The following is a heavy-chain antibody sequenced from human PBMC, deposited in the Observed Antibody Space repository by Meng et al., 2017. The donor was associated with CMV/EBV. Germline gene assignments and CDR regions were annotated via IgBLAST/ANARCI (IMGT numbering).Heavy chain of an antibody. Sequence: ASVKVSCKASGYTFNTYGISWVRQAPGQGLEWMGWVSPFNDNTNYARKLQGRVTMTTDTSTSTAYMELRSLTSDDTAVYYCARVLGIAARRGRTFDLWGQGTLVTVSS. V-gene: IGHV1-18*01. D-gene: IGHD6-6*01. CDR2: VSPFNDNT. J-gene: IGHJ4*02. CDR1: GYTFNTYG. CDR3: ARVLGIAARRGRTFDL.